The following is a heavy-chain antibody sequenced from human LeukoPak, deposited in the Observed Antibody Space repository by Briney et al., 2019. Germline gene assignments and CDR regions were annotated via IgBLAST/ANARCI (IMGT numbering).Heavy chain of an antibody. J-gene: IGHJ4*02. Sequence: GGSLRLSCAASGFTFNSYWMHWVRQAPGKGLEWVSRLDSHGGSTSYADSEKGRFTISRDNAKNTLYLQLNSLRAEDTAVYYCARRQVTTSHYLDYWGQGTLVTVSS. CDR3: ARRQVTTSHYLDY. CDR1: GFTFNSYW. D-gene: IGHD4-17*01. CDR2: LDSHGGST. V-gene: IGHV3-74*01.